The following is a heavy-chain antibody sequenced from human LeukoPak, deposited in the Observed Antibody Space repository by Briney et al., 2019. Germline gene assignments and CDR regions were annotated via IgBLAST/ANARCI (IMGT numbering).Heavy chain of an antibody. Sequence: GGSLRLSCAASGFAFSSYAMNWVRQAPGKGLEWVSGISGSGGSTYYADSVKGRLTISRDNSKNTLYLQMNSLRAEDTAVYYCAKGDYGDYDGAFDIWGQGTMVTVSS. V-gene: IGHV3-23*01. CDR2: ISGSGGST. D-gene: IGHD4-17*01. J-gene: IGHJ3*02. CDR3: AKGDYGDYDGAFDI. CDR1: GFAFSSYA.